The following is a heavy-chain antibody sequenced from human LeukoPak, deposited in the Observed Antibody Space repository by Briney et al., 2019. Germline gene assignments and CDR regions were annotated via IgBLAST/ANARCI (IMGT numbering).Heavy chain of an antibody. CDR2: ISYDGSNK. CDR3: ASMWELLDY. V-gene: IGHV3-30*04. J-gene: IGHJ4*02. CDR1: GFTFSSYA. Sequence: GGSLRLSCAASGFTFSSYAMHWVRQAPGKGLEWVAVISYDGSNKYYADSVKGRFTISRDNSKYTLYLQMNSLRAEDTAVYYCASMWELLDYWGQGTLVTVSS. D-gene: IGHD1-26*01.